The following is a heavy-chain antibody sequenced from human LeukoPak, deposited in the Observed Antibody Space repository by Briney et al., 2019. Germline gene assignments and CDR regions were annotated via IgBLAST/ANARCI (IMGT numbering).Heavy chain of an antibody. V-gene: IGHV4-59*01. CDR1: GGSISSYY. CDR2: IYYSGST. D-gene: IGHD1-26*01. Sequence: PSETLSLTCTVSGGSISSYYWSWIRQPPGKGLEWIGYIYYSGSTNYNPSLKSRVTISVDTSKNQFSLKLGSVTAADTAVYYCARAIVGATTGGMDVWGQGTTVTVSS. CDR3: ARAIVGATTGGMDV. J-gene: IGHJ6*02.